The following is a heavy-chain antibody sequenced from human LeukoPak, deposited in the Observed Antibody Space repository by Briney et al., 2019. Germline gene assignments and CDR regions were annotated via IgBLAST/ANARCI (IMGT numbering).Heavy chain of an antibody. CDR2: ISSSSSYI. CDR1: GFTFSSYS. V-gene: IGHV3-21*01. CDR3: ARAFSTTAFDS. D-gene: IGHD4-17*01. Sequence: GGSLRLSCAASGFTFSSYSMNWVRQAPGKGLEWVSSISSSSSYIYYADSVKGRFTISRDNSKNTLYLQMNSLRAEDTAVYYCARAFSTTAFDSWGQGTLVTVSS. J-gene: IGHJ4*02.